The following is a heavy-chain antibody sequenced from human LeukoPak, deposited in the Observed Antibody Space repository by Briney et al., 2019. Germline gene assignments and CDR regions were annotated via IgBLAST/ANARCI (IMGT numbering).Heavy chain of an antibody. Sequence: PGGSLRLSCVASGFTFSSYSMNWVRQAPGKGLEWVSSISNSGSYIYYADSVKGRFTISRDNAKNSLYLQMNSLRAEDMALYYCAKGGGLELNLWFDYWGQGTLVTVSS. CDR2: ISNSGSYI. V-gene: IGHV3-21*04. D-gene: IGHD1-7*01. CDR1: GFTFSSYS. J-gene: IGHJ4*02. CDR3: AKGGGLELNLWFDY.